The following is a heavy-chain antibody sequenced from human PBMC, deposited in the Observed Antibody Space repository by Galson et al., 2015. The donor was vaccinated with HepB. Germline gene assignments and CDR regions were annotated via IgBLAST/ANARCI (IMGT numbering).Heavy chain of an antibody. D-gene: IGHD1-14*01. V-gene: IGHV3-66*01. CDR3: ARETPRTADAFDI. J-gene: IGHJ3*02. CDR2: IYSGGST. Sequence: SLRLSCAASGFTVSSNYMSWVRQAPGKGLEWVSVIYSGGSTYYADSVKGRFTISRDNSKNTLYLQMNSLRAEDTAVYYCARETPRTADAFDIWGQGTMVTVSS. CDR1: GFTVSSNY.